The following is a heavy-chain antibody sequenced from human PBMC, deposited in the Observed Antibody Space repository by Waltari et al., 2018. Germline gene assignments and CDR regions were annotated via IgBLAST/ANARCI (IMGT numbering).Heavy chain of an antibody. CDR2: MNPNSGNT. D-gene: IGHD3-3*01. V-gene: IGHV1-8*03. CDR1: GYTFTSYD. Sequence: VKKPGASVKVSCKASGYTFTSYDINWVRQATGQGLEWMGWMNPNSGNTGYAQKFQGRVTITRNTSISTAYMELSSLRSEDTAVYYCARGKKATYYDFWSGSQRSFYYFDYWGQGTLVTVSS. J-gene: IGHJ4*02. CDR3: ARGKKATYYDFWSGSQRSFYYFDY.